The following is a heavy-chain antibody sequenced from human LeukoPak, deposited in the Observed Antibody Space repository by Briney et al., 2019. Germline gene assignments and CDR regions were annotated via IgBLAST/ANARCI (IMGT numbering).Heavy chain of an antibody. Sequence: GGSLRLSCKASGFSFSTYWMSWVRQAPGKGLEWVANIKGDGSRTYFVDSVKGRFAISRDNAKNSLFLQMNRLRVEDTAVYYCARDSDWSLDYWGRGTLVTVSS. CDR2: IKGDGSRT. J-gene: IGHJ4*02. D-gene: IGHD3-9*01. CDR1: GFSFSTYW. V-gene: IGHV3-7*01. CDR3: ARDSDWSLDY.